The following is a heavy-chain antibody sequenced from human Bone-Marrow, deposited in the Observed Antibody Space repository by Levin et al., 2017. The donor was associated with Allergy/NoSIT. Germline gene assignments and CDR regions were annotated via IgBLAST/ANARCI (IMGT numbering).Heavy chain of an antibody. Sequence: SCVASGFIFSDYWMSWVRQAPGKGLEWVASTKQDGSEKYYVDSVKGRFTISRDNAKNSLYLQMDSLRAEDTAVYYCARLGGSGWSRDFWGRGTLVAVSS. CDR2: TKQDGSEK. V-gene: IGHV3-7*04. CDR3: ARLGGSGWSRDF. CDR1: GFIFSDYW. D-gene: IGHD6-19*01. J-gene: IGHJ4*02.